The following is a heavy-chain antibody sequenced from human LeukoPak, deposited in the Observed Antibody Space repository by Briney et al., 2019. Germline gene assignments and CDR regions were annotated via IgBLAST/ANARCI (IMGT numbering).Heavy chain of an antibody. V-gene: IGHV1-69*13. Sequence: ASVKVSCKASGYTFTSYGISWVRQAPGQGLEWMGGIIPIFGTANYAQKFQGRVTITADESTSTAYMELSSLRSEDTAVYYCARLLTLDAFDIWGQGTMVTVSS. CDR3: ARLLTLDAFDI. J-gene: IGHJ3*02. CDR1: GYTFTSYG. CDR2: IIPIFGTA. D-gene: IGHD3-9*01.